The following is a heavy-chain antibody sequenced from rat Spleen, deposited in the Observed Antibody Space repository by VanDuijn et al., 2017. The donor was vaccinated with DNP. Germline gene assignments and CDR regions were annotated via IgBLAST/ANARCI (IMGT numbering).Heavy chain of an antibody. CDR3: AKPASYGGYWFAY. D-gene: IGHD1-11*01. J-gene: IGHJ3*01. CDR1: GFTFSDYY. Sequence: EVQLVESGGGLVRPGRSLKLSCAASGFTFSDYYMAWVRQAPNKGLEWVATILYDGSYTYYGDSVKGRFTISRDNAKSTLYLQMDSLRSEDSATYYCAKPASYGGYWFAYWGQGTLVTVSS. V-gene: IGHV5S10*01. CDR2: ILYDGSYT.